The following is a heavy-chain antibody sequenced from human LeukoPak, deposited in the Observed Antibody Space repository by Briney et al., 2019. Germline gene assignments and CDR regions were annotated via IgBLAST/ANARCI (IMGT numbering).Heavy chain of an antibody. J-gene: IGHJ6*02. Sequence: SGGSLRLSCAASGFTLSSYSMKWVRQAPGKGLEWVSYISSSSTIYYADSVKGRFTISRDNAKNSLYLQMNSLRAEDTAVYYCATIPGGYGMDVWGQGTTVTVSS. D-gene: IGHD2-2*01. CDR1: GFTLSSYS. CDR2: ISSSSTI. V-gene: IGHV3-48*01. CDR3: ATIPGGYGMDV.